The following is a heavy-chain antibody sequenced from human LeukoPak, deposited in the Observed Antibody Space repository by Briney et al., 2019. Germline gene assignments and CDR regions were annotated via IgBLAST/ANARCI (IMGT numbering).Heavy chain of an antibody. Sequence: SETLSLTCTVSGGSISSSSYYWGWIRQPPGKGLGWIGNINYGGSGSTYYNPPLKSRVTISVDTSKNQFSLKLSSVTAADTALYYCARDSLLPSAMGYYYMDVWGKGTTVTVSS. CDR2: INYGGSGST. D-gene: IGHD2-2*01. CDR1: GGSISSSSYY. J-gene: IGHJ6*03. CDR3: ARDSLLPSAMGYYYMDV. V-gene: IGHV4-39*07.